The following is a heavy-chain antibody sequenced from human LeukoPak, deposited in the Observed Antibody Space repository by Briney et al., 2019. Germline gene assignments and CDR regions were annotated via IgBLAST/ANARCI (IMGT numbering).Heavy chain of an antibody. V-gene: IGHV4-38-2*01. J-gene: IGHJ4*02. CDR1: GNSISNTYY. Sequence: SETLSLTCAVSGNSISNTYYSGWIRQPPGEELEWIGSIYNSGSTHYNPSLKSRVTISVDTSKNQFSLKLSSVTAADTAVYYCARNSSGNYSDYWGQGILVTVSS. CDR3: ARNSSGNYSDY. D-gene: IGHD1-26*01. CDR2: IYNSGST.